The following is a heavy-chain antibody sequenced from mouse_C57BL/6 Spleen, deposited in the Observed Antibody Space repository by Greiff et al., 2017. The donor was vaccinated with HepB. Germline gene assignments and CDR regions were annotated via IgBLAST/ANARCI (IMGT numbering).Heavy chain of an antibody. D-gene: IGHD2-4*01. Sequence: QVQLQQSGAELVRPGASVKLSCKASGYTFTDYYINWVKQRPGQGLEWIARIYPGSGNTYYNEKFKGKATLTAEKSSSTAYMQLSSLTSEDSAVYVCARDDYDDYYAMDYWGQGTSVTVSS. J-gene: IGHJ4*01. CDR3: ARDDYDDYYAMDY. CDR1: GYTFTDYY. CDR2: IYPGSGNT. V-gene: IGHV1-76*01.